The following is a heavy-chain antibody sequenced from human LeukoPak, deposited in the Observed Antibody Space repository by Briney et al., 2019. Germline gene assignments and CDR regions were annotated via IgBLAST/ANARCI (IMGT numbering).Heavy chain of an antibody. V-gene: IGHV3-30*03. Sequence: GRSLRLSCAASGFTFSSYGMHWVRQAPGKGLEWVAVISYDGSNKYYAYSVKGRFTISRDNSKNTLHLQMNSLRAEDTAVYYCARPPPHYYDSSGYYTYYYYMDVWGKGTTVTVSS. CDR2: ISYDGSNK. D-gene: IGHD3-22*01. CDR1: GFTFSSYG. J-gene: IGHJ6*03. CDR3: ARPPPHYYDSSGYYTYYYYMDV.